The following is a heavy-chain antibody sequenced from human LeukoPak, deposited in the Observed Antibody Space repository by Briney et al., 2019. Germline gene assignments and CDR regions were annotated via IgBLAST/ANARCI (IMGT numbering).Heavy chain of an antibody. CDR1: GFTFSNYW. CDR2: INSDGTTT. CDR3: ARDFAVVPSALLSYHVFDI. Sequence: QPGGSLRLSCAASGFTFSNYWMHWVRQVPGRGLVWLSRINSDGTTTTYTDSVKGRFTISRDNVKNTVSLQMNSLRAEDTAIYYCARDFAVVPSALLSYHVFDIWGQGTMVTVSS. J-gene: IGHJ3*02. D-gene: IGHD2-2*01. V-gene: IGHV3-74*01.